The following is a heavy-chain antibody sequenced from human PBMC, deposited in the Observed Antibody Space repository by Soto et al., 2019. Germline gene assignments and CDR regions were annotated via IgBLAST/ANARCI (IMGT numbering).Heavy chain of an antibody. Sequence: QVQLVESGGGVVQPGRSLRLSCAASGFTFSSYGMHWVRQAPGKGLEWVAVISYDGSNKYYADSVKGRFTISRDNSKNTLYLQRTSLRAEATAVYYCAKDPLELLCDAFDSWGQGTMVTVSS. D-gene: IGHD1-26*01. CDR3: AKDPLELLCDAFDS. CDR1: GFTFSSYG. J-gene: IGHJ3*02. V-gene: IGHV3-30*18. CDR2: ISYDGSNK.